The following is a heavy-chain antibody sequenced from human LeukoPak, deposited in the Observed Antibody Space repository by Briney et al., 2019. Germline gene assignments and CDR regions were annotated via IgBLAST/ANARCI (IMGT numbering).Heavy chain of an antibody. D-gene: IGHD3-10*01. J-gene: IGHJ4*02. CDR3: ARDPHLWFGDY. CDR1: GYTFTSYD. V-gene: IGHV1-8*01. CDR2: MNPNSGNT. Sequence: ASVKVSCKASGYTFTSYDINWVRQATGQGLEWMGWMNPNSGNTGYAQKFQGRVTMTTDTSTSTAYMELRSLRSDDTAVYYCARDPHLWFGDYWGQGTLVTVSS.